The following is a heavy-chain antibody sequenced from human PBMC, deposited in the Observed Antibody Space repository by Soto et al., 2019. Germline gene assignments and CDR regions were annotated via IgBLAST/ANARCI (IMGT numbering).Heavy chain of an antibody. CDR1: GVSISSYY. Sequence: QVQLQESGPGLVKPSETLSLTCTVSGVSISSYYWSWIRQPPGKGLEWIGYIYYSGSTNYNPSLKSRVTISVDTSKNQFSLKLSSVTAADTAVYYCARLLKQWPTPIFDYWGQGTLVTVSS. V-gene: IGHV4-59*08. J-gene: IGHJ4*02. CDR2: IYYSGST. CDR3: ARLLKQWPTPIFDY. D-gene: IGHD6-19*01.